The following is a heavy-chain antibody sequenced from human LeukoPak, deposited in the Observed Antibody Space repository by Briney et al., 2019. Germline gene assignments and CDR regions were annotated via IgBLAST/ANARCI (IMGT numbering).Heavy chain of an antibody. D-gene: IGHD4-17*01. J-gene: IGHJ4*02. CDR1: GFIFSDHG. CDR3: ARDDSPVTTWLDY. V-gene: IGHV3-30*03. Sequence: GGSLRLSCAASGFIFSDHGMHWVRQAPGKGLEWVAVISHDESQKKYGDSVRGRFTISRDNSKNTLYLQINSLRAEDTAVYYCARDDSPVTTWLDYWGQGTLVTVSS. CDR2: ISHDESQK.